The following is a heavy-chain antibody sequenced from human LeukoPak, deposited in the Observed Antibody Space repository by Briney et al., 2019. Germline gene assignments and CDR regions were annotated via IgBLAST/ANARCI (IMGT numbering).Heavy chain of an antibody. CDR3: ARDVGGYSVNWFDP. D-gene: IGHD2-15*01. J-gene: IGHJ5*02. V-gene: IGHV1-69*06. CDR1: GGTFSSYA. Sequence: ASVKVSCKASGGTFSSYAISWVRQAPGQGLEWMGGIIPIFGTASYAQKFQGRVTITADKSTSTAYMELSSLRSEDTAVYYCARDVGGYSVNWFDPWGQGTLVTVSS. CDR2: IIPIFGTA.